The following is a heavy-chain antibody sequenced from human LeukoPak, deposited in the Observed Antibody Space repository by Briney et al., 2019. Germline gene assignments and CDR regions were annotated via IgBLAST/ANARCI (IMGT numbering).Heavy chain of an antibody. CDR3: ARGVNRRRDGYNSIYGMDV. V-gene: IGHV3-53*01. CDR1: GFTVSSNY. Sequence: GGSLRLSCAASGFTVSSNYMSWVRQAPGKGLEWVSVIYSGGSTYYADSVKGRFTISRDNSKNTLYLQMNSLRAEDTAVYYCARGVNRRRDGYNSIYGMDVWGQGTTVTVSS. D-gene: IGHD5-24*01. CDR2: IYSGGST. J-gene: IGHJ6*02.